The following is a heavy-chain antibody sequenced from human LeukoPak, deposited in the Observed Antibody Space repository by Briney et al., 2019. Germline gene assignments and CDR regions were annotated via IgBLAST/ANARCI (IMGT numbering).Heavy chain of an antibody. V-gene: IGHV4-59*01. Sequence: SETLSLTCTVSGGSISSYYWSWIRQPPGKGLERIGYIYYSGSTNYNPSLKSRVTISVDTSKNQFSLKLSSVTAADTAVYYCARDLGSGSDYWGQGTLVTVSS. J-gene: IGHJ4*02. CDR3: ARDLGSGSDY. CDR1: GGSISSYY. CDR2: IYYSGST. D-gene: IGHD1-26*01.